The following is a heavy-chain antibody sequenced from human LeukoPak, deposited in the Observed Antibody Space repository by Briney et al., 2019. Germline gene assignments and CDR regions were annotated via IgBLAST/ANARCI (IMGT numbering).Heavy chain of an antibody. CDR3: ARVNVDTAMVYYYYMDV. CDR1: GFTVSSIY. Sequence: GGSLRLSCAASGFTVSSIYMSWVRQAPGKGLEWISVIYGGSNTYYYADSVKGRFTISRDNAKNSLYLQMNSLRAEDTAVYYCARVNVDTAMVYYYYMDVWGKGTTVTVSS. D-gene: IGHD5-18*01. CDR2: IYGGSNT. J-gene: IGHJ6*03. V-gene: IGHV3-53*01.